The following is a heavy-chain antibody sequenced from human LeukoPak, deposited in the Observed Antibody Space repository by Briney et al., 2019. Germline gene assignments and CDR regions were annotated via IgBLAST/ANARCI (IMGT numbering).Heavy chain of an antibody. CDR2: ISSSGSTI. V-gene: IGHV3-48*03. Sequence: PSETLTLTCAASGFTFSSYEMNWVRQAPGKGLEWVSYISSSGSTIYYADSVKGRFTISRDNAKNSLYLQMNSLRAEDTAVYYCARDQGYSYGDDLSDYWGQGTLVTVSS. J-gene: IGHJ4*02. CDR3: ARDQGYSYGDDLSDY. CDR1: GFTFSSYE. D-gene: IGHD5-18*01.